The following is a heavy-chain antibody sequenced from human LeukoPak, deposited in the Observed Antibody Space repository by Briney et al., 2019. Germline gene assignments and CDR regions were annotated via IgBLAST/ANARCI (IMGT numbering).Heavy chain of an antibody. CDR3: IRVPY. D-gene: IGHD3-3*01. CDR2: ISGSGGST. V-gene: IGHV3-23*01. J-gene: IGHJ4*02. Sequence: GGSLRRSCAASGFTFSSYAMSWVRHAPGQGRVWGSDISGSGGSTYYAVPVKGRFTIARYNGKNTLYLQMNSLRGEDTAVYYCIRVPYWGQGALVTVSS. CDR1: GFTFSSYA.